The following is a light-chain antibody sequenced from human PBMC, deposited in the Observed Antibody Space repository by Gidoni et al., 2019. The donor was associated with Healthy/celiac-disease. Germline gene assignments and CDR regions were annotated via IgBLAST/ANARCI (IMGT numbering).Light chain of an antibody. V-gene: IGKV3-20*01. J-gene: IGKJ2*01. Sequence: DIVLTQSPGTLSLSPGERATLSCRASQSVSSSYLAWYQQKPGQAPRLLIYGASSRATGIPDRFSGSGSGTDFTLTISRLEPGDFAVYYCQQYGSSLYTFGQGTKLEIK. CDR1: QSVSSSY. CDR3: QQYGSSLYT. CDR2: GAS.